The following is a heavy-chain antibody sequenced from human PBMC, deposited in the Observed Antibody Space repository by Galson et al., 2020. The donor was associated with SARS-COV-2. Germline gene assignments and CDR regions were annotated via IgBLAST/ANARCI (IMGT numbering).Heavy chain of an antibody. J-gene: IGHJ5*02. CDR1: GFTFSSYG. CDR2: IWYDGSNK. CDR3: AREAQPLWGFDP. D-gene: IGHD2-21*01. V-gene: IGHV3-33*01. Sequence: GESLKISCAASGFTFSSYGMHWVRQAPGKGLEWVAVIWYDGSNKYYADSVKGRFTISRDNSKNTLYLQMNSLRAEDTAVYYCAREAQPLWGFDPWGQGTLVTVSS.